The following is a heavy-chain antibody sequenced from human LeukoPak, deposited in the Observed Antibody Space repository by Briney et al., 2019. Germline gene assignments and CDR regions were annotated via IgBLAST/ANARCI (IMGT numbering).Heavy chain of an antibody. J-gene: IGHJ6*02. Sequence: SETLSLTYTVSGGSISSGDYYWSWIRQPPGKGLEWIGYIYYSGSTYYNPSLKSRVTISVDTSKNQFSLKLSSVTAADTAVYYCARDSGYDLYCYYGMDVWGQGTTVTVSS. CDR2: IYYSGST. CDR1: GGSISSGDYY. V-gene: IGHV4-30-4*01. CDR3: ARDSGYDLYCYYGMDV. D-gene: IGHD5-12*01.